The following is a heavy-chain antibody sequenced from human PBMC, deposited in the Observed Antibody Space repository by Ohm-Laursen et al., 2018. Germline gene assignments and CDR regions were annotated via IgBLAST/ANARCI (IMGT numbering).Heavy chain of an antibody. V-gene: IGHV3-30*18. Sequence: RSLRLSCSASPLSFSGDSMNWVRQAPGKGLEWVAVISYDGSNKYYADSVKGRFTISRDNSKNTLYLQMNSLRAEDTAVYYCAKGFWSGYYFDYWGQGTLVTVSS. CDR1: PLSFSGDS. J-gene: IGHJ4*02. CDR2: ISYDGSNK. D-gene: IGHD3-3*01. CDR3: AKGFWSGYYFDY.